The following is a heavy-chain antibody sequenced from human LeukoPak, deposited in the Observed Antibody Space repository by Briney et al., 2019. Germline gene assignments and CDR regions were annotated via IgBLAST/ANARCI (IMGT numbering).Heavy chain of an antibody. CDR3: ASLYYYDSRGDMDV. CDR2: IFPSGGEI. D-gene: IGHD3-22*01. J-gene: IGHJ6*03. Sequence: GGSLRLSCAASGFTFSTFAMIWVRQPPGKGLEWVSSIFPSGGEIHYADSVKGRFTISRDNAKNSLYLQMNSLRAEDTAVYYCASLYYYDSRGDMDVWGKGTTVTVSS. CDR1: GFTFSTFA. V-gene: IGHV3-21*01.